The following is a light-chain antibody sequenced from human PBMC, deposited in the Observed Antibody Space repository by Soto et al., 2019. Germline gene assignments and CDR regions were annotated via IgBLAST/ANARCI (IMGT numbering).Light chain of an antibody. J-gene: IGLJ2*01. CDR1: SSNIGKDY. CDR2: DNN. Sequence: QSVLTQPPSVSAAPGQKVTISCSGTSSNIGKDYVSWYQQVPGTAPKLLIYDNNKRPSGIPDRFSGSKSGTSATLGITGLQTGDEADYYCAPWDNSLTVGVFGGGTKLTVL. CDR3: APWDNSLTVGV. V-gene: IGLV1-51*01.